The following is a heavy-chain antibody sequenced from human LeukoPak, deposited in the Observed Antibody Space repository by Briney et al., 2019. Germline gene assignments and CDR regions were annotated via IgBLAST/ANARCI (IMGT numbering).Heavy chain of an antibody. J-gene: IGHJ4*02. CDR1: GFSFSSYS. CDR3: ARDYLYAFDY. CDR2: ISGSGNAK. D-gene: IGHD2-2*01. Sequence: PGGSLRLSCAASGFSFSSYSMNWVRQAPGKGLEWVSYISGSGNAKHYTDSVKGRFTISRDNAKNALYLQMNNLRAEDTAVYFCARDYLYAFDYWGQGTLVTVSS. V-gene: IGHV3-48*01.